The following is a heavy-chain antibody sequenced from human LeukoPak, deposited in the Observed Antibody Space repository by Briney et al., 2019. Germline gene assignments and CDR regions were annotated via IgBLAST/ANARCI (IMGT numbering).Heavy chain of an antibody. V-gene: IGHV1-8*02. CDR1: GYTFTSYD. CDR3: ARAPYYDSSGYSGAH. D-gene: IGHD3-22*01. CDR2: MNPNSGNT. J-gene: IGHJ4*02. Sequence: ASVKVSCKASGYTFTSYDINWVRQATGQGLEWMGWMNPNSGNTGYAQKFQGRVTMTRNTSISTAYMELSSLRSEDTAVYYCARAPYYDSSGYSGAHWGQGTLVTVSS.